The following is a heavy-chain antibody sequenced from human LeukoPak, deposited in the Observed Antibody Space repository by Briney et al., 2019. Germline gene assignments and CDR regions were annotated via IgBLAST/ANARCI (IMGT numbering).Heavy chain of an antibody. CDR2: IYYSGST. Sequence: SETLSLTCTVSGGSISSSSYYWGWIRQPPGKGLEWIGSIYYSGSTYYNPSLKSRVTISVDTSKNQFSLKLSSVTAADTAVYYCARQGFPYYDFLSGYGFLGYWGQGTLVTVSS. V-gene: IGHV4-39*01. CDR3: ARQGFPYYDFLSGYGFLGY. J-gene: IGHJ4*02. D-gene: IGHD3-3*01. CDR1: GGSISSSSYY.